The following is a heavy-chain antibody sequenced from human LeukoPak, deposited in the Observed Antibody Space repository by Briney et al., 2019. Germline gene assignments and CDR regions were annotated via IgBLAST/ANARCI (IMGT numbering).Heavy chain of an antibody. J-gene: IGHJ4*02. Sequence: ASVKVSCKASGYTFTSYYMHWVRQAPGQGLEWMGIINPSGGSTSYAQKFQGRVTMTRDMSMSTVYMELSSLRSEDTAVYYCAREVWSGYSHETYYFDYWGQGTLVTVSS. CDR3: AREVWSGYSHETYYFDY. V-gene: IGHV1-46*01. CDR2: INPSGGST. CDR1: GYTFTSYY. D-gene: IGHD3-3*01.